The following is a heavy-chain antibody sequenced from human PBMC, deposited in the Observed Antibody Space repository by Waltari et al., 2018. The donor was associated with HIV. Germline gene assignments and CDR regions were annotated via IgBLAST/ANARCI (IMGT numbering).Heavy chain of an antibody. CDR2: IYYSGST. CDR1: GGSISSSSYY. CDR3: ADIVVVPAARRGYSSSSYAFDI. D-gene: IGHD2-2*01. J-gene: IGHJ3*02. V-gene: IGHV4-39*07. Sequence: PSETLSLTCTVSGGSISSSSYYWGWIRQPPGKGLEWIGSIYYSGSTYYNPSLKSRVTISVDTSKNQFSLKLSSVTAADTAVYYCADIVVVPAARRGYSSSSYAFDIWGQGTMVTVSS.